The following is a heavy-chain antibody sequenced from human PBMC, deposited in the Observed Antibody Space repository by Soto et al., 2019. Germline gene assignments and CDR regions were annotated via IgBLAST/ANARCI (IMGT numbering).Heavy chain of an antibody. J-gene: IGHJ6*02. CDR3: ARVRTVTTYYYYYGMDV. Sequence: PCGSLRLSCAASGFTFSSYGMNWVRQAPPKGLEWGSYISSSASTIYNADSVKGRFTISRDNAKNSLYLQMNSLRAEDTAVYYCARVRTVTTYYYYYGMDVWGQGTTDTVS. D-gene: IGHD4-4*01. V-gene: IGHV3-48*03. CDR2: ISSSASTI. CDR1: GFTFSSYG.